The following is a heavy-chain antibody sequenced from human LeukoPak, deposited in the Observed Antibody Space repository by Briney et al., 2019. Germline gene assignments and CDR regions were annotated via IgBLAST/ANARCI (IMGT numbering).Heavy chain of an antibody. CDR1: GDSISSAGYY. CDR3: ARGADFDL. J-gene: IGHJ2*01. Sequence: SRTLSLTCTVSGDSISSAGYYWTWLRQHPGKGLEWIGYIYYSGTTYYNPSLKSRLTISLDTSENQFSLKLSSVTAADTAVYYCARGADFDLWGRGTLVTVSS. V-gene: IGHV4-31*03. CDR2: IYYSGTT.